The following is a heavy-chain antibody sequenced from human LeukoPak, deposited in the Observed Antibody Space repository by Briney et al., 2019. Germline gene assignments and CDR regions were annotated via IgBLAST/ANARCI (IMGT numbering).Heavy chain of an antibody. V-gene: IGHV1-69*04. D-gene: IGHD3-22*01. CDR1: GGTFSSYA. Sequence: SVKVSCKASGGTFSSYAISWVRQAPRQGLEWMGRIIPILGIANYAQKFQGRVTITADKSTSTAYMELSSLRSEDTAVYYCAGPWTYYYDSSGYAFDIWGQGTMVTVSS. CDR3: AGPWTYYYDSSGYAFDI. CDR2: IIPILGIA. J-gene: IGHJ3*02.